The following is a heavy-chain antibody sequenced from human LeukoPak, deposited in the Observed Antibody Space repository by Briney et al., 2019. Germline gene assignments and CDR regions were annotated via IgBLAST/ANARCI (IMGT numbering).Heavy chain of an antibody. Sequence: SETLSLTCAVYGGSFSGYYWSWIRQPPGKGLEWIGEINHSGSTNYNPSLKSRVTISVDTSKNQFSLKLSSVTAADTAVYYCARQSRDYVWGSYRHDAFDIWGQGTMVTVSS. CDR1: GGSFSGYY. D-gene: IGHD3-16*02. CDR2: INHSGST. V-gene: IGHV4-34*01. CDR3: ARQSRDYVWGSYRHDAFDI. J-gene: IGHJ3*02.